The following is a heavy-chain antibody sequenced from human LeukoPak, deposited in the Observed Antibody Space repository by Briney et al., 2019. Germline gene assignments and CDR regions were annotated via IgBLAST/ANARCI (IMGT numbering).Heavy chain of an antibody. V-gene: IGHV5-10-1*01. CDR2: IDPSDSQT. D-gene: IGHD2-15*01. Sequence: GESLQISCKGSGYNFRGYWISWVRQMPGKGLEWMGRIDPSDSQTDYRPSFQGHVTISLDTSISTAYLQWSSLKASDTAMYYCAAKGVVVGGFDIWGQGTMVTVSS. CDR1: GYNFRGYW. CDR3: AAKGVVVGGFDI. J-gene: IGHJ3*02.